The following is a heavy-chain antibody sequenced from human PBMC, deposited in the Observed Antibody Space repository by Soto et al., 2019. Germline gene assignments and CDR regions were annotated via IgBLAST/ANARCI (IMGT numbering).Heavy chain of an antibody. CDR1: GGSISSYY. D-gene: IGHD3-3*01. CDR3: ARDLTIFGVVYGMDV. CDR2: IYTSGST. V-gene: IGHV4-4*07. Sequence: SETLSLTCTVSGGSISSYYWSWIRQPAGKGLEWIGRIYTSGSTNYNPSLKSRVTMSVDTSKNQFSLKLSSVTAADTAVYYCARDLTIFGVVYGMDVWGQGTTVTVSS. J-gene: IGHJ6*02.